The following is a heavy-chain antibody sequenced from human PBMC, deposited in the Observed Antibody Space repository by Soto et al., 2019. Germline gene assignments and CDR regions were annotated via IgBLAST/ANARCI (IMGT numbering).Heavy chain of an antibody. CDR2: IYHSGST. J-gene: IGHJ4*02. CDR3: ARTSLVTNYFDY. V-gene: IGHV4-30-2*02. D-gene: IGHD2-15*01. CDR1: GGSISSGGYS. Sequence: SETLSLTCAVSGGSISSGGYSWSWIRQPPGKGLEWIGYIYHSGSTNYNPSLKSRVTISVDTSKNQFSLKLGSVTAADTAVYYCARTSLVTNYFDYWGQGTLVTVSS.